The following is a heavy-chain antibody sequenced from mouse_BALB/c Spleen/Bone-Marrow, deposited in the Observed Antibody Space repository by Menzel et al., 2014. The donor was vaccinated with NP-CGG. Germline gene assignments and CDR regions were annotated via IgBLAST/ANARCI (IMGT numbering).Heavy chain of an antibody. V-gene: IGHV1-22*01. CDR3: ARARWYDY. Sequence: VQLQQSGPELVKPGSSVKMSCKTSGYSFTDYTIHWVKQSHGKSLEWIGDFNPNNGGTDYNQKFQDEATLTVDKSSRTAFMEFRSLTFEDSAVYYCARARWYDYWGQGTTLTVSS. CDR1: GYSFTDYT. J-gene: IGHJ2*01. CDR2: FNPNNGGT. D-gene: IGHD1-1*02.